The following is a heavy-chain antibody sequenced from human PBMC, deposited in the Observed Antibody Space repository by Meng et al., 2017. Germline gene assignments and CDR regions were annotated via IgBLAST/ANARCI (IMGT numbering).Heavy chain of an antibody. V-gene: IGHV3-48*03. CDR1: GFTFSSYE. J-gene: IGHJ4*02. Sequence: GESLKISCAASGFTFSSYEMNWVRQAPGKGLEWVSYISSSGSTIYYADSVKGRFTISRDNAKNSLYLQMNSLRAEDTAVYYCASFRVGATKGGTFDYWGQGTRVTVSS. CDR2: ISSSGSTI. D-gene: IGHD1-26*01. CDR3: ASFRVGATKGGTFDY.